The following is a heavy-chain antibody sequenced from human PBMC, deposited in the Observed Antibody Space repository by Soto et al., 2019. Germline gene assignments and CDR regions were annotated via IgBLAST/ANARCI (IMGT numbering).Heavy chain of an antibody. D-gene: IGHD2-15*01. CDR1: GFTFSIYT. Sequence: GGSLRLSCAASGFTFSIYTMSWVRQAPGKGLEWVSAISPSGGDTYYADSVTGRFTISRDNSRDTLYLQMNSLRADDTAVYYCVKSDRKDFWGQGTLVTVSS. CDR3: VKSDRKDF. V-gene: IGHV3-23*01. J-gene: IGHJ4*02. CDR2: ISPSGGDT.